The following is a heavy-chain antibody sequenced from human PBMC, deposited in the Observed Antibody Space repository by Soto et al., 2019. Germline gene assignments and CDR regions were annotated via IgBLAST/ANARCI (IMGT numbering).Heavy chain of an antibody. CDR3: ARRHYYDSSGYADALDI. D-gene: IGHD3-22*01. CDR2: TYHSGRT. J-gene: IGHJ3*02. Sequence: QVHLQESGPGLVEPSQTLSLTCTVSGDSISSGDYYWSWIRQSPDTGLEWIGYTYHSGRTYYKPSLKSRVTISADTSKNQFSLKLSSVTAADTAVYYCARRHYYDSSGYADALDIWGQGTSVTVSS. CDR1: GDSISSGDYY. V-gene: IGHV4-30-4*01.